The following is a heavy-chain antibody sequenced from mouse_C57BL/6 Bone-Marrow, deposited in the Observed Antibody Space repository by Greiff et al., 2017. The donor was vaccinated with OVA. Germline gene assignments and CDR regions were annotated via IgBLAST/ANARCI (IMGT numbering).Heavy chain of an antibody. Sequence: EVQLVESGPGLVKPSQSLSLTCSVTGYSITSGYYWNWIRQFPGNKLEWMGYISYDGSNNYNPSLKNRISITRDTSKNQFFLKLNSVTTEDTATYYCAREDYGSLYAMDYWGQGTSVTVSS. CDR1: GYSITSGYY. J-gene: IGHJ4*01. V-gene: IGHV3-6*01. CDR2: ISYDGSN. CDR3: AREDYGSLYAMDY. D-gene: IGHD1-1*01.